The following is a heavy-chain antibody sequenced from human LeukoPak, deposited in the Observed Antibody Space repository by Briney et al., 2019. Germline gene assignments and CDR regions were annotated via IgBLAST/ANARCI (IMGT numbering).Heavy chain of an antibody. D-gene: IGHD2-21*01. J-gene: IGHJ4*02. V-gene: IGHV1-46*01. CDR3: ARSGMWFSTND. CDR2: INPSGGAT. CDR1: GYTFSNYY. Sequence: ASVKVSCKASGYTFSNYYMHWVRQAPGQGLEWMGIINPSGGATTYAQKFQGRVTVTSDTSTSAVYMEVSSLRSEDTAIYYCARSGMWFSTNDWGQGTLVTVSS.